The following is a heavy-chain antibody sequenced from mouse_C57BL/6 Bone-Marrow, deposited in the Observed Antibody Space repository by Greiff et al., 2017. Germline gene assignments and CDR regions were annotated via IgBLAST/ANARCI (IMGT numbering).Heavy chain of an antibody. CDR2: SRNKANDYTT. Sequence: EVKLVESGGGLVQSGRSLRLSCATSGFTFSDFYMEWVRQAPGKGLEWIAASRNKANDYTTEYSASVKGRFIVSRDTSQSIRYLQMNALRAEDTVIYYCARDAHAALYDGYYVPFAYWGQGTLVTVSA. J-gene: IGHJ3*01. CDR3: ARDAHAALYDGYYVPFAY. D-gene: IGHD2-3*01. V-gene: IGHV7-1*01. CDR1: GFTFSDFY.